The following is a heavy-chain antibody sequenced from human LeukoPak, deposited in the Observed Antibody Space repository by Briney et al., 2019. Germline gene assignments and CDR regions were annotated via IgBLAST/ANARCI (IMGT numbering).Heavy chain of an antibody. Sequence: KNSETLSLTCTVSGDSILTRTYYWAWIRQPPGRGLEWIGSIYYSGTTYYNPSLKSRVTISVDTSENQFSLELHSVTAADTAVYYCARAYRDDTSGYYYVPFDYWGQGTLVTVSS. D-gene: IGHD3-22*01. V-gene: IGHV4-39*01. J-gene: IGHJ4*02. CDR3: ARAYRDDTSGYYYVPFDY. CDR2: IYYSGTT. CDR1: GDSILTRTYY.